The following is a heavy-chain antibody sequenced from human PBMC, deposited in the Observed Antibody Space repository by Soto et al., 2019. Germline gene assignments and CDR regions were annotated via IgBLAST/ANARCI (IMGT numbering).Heavy chain of an antibody. CDR3: ASSLDSGHTLDY. J-gene: IGHJ4*02. D-gene: IGHD5-12*01. V-gene: IGHV4-30-4*01. CDR2: IYYSGSA. CDR1: GGSISSGDYY. Sequence: QVQLQESGPGLVKPSQTLSLTCTVSGGSISSGDYYWSWIRQPPGKGLEWIGYIYYSGSAYYHPSLKGRVTISVDTSNDQFSLKLSSVTAADTAVYYCASSLDSGHTLDYWGQGTLVTVSS.